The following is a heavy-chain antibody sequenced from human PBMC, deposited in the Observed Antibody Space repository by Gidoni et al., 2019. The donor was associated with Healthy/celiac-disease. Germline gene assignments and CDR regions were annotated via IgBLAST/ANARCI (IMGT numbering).Heavy chain of an antibody. D-gene: IGHD1-7*01. J-gene: IGHJ5*02. CDR3: TGDWNYVGIGFDP. CDR1: GFTFGDYA. V-gene: IGHV3-49*05. Sequence: EVQLVESGGGLVKPGRSLRLSCTASGFTFGDYAMSWFRQAPGKGLEWVGFIRSKAYGGTTEYAASVKGRFTISRDDSKSIAYLQMNSLKTEDTAVYYCTGDWNYVGIGFDPWGQGTLVTVSS. CDR2: IRSKAYGGTT.